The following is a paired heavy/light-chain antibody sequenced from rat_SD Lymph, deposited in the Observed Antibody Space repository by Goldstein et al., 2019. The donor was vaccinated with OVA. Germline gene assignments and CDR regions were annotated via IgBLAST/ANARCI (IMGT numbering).Light chain of an antibody. V-gene: IGKV12S8*01. Sequence: DIQMTQSPASLSASLGETVSIECLASEGISNDLAWYQQKSGKSPQLLISAASRLHDGVPSRFSGSGSGTRYSLKISGMQPEDEADYFCQQSHKFPLTFGSGTKLEIK. CDR2: AAS. CDR3: QQSHKFPLT. CDR1: EGISND. J-gene: IGKJ5*01.
Heavy chain of an antibody. CDR1: GFTFSDYG. D-gene: IGHD1-9*01. V-gene: IGHV5-34*01. CDR2: VSSRDIYI. Sequence: EVQLVESGGGLVQPGRSLKLSCLVSGFTFSDYGMHWIRQTPGKGLEWVASVSSRDIYIYYADAVKGRFTISRDSAKNTLDLLMTSLRSEDTALYYCARLKTVGIRSYFDYWGRGAMVTVSS. CDR3: ARLKTVGIRSYFDY. J-gene: IGHJ2*01.